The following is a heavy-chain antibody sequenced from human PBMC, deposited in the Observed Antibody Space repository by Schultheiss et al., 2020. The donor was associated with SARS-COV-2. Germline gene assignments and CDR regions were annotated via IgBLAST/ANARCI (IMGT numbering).Heavy chain of an antibody. CDR1: GFTFSSYA. J-gene: IGHJ4*02. Sequence: GESLKISCAASGFTFSSYAMSWVRQAPGKGLEWVSYISSSGSTIYYADSVKGRFTISRDNAKNSLYLQMNSLRAEDTAVYYCARVIGGYSRSWYDYWGQGTLVTVSS. V-gene: IGHV3-48*03. D-gene: IGHD6-13*01. CDR3: ARVIGGYSRSWYDY. CDR2: ISSSGSTI.